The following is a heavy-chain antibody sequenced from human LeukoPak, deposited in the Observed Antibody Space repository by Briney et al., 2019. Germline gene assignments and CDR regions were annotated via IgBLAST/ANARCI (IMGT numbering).Heavy chain of an antibody. CDR3: ARETSGTYYNPLGYMDV. Sequence: PSETLSLTCTVSGGSISIYYWNWIRQPAGRGLEWIGRIFTSGITNYNPSLKSRVTMSVDTSKNQFSLNLSSVIAADTAIYYCARETSGTYYNPLGYMDVWGKGTTVTVSS. CDR2: IFTSGIT. D-gene: IGHD3-10*01. V-gene: IGHV4-4*07. CDR1: GGSISIYY. J-gene: IGHJ6*03.